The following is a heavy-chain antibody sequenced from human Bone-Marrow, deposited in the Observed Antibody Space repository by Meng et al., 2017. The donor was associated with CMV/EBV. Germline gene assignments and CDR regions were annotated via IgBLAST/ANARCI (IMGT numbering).Heavy chain of an antibody. J-gene: IGHJ3*02. V-gene: IGHV4-34*01. CDR1: GGSFSGYY. D-gene: IGHD5-12*01. CDR2: INHSGST. Sequence: GSLRLSCAVYGGSFSGYYWSWIRQPPGKGLEWIGEINHSGSTNYNPSLKSRVTISVDTSKNQFSLKLSSVTAADTAVYYCARGRRGFPHAFDIWGRGTMVTGSS. CDR3: ARGRRGFPHAFDI.